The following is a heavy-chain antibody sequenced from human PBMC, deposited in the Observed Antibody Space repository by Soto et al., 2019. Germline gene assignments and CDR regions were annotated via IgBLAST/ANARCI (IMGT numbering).Heavy chain of an antibody. CDR2: LSSSSIPI. CDR1: GFTFGSFS. CDR3: ARDKNAAFEI. V-gene: IGHV3-48*02. J-gene: IGHJ3*02. Sequence: PAGSLRLSCSASGFTFGSFSMNWVRQAPGKGLEWVSYLSSSSIPIYYADSVKGRFTISRDNAKNSLYLQMKSMRDEDTAVYYCARDKNAAFEIWGQGTMVTVSS.